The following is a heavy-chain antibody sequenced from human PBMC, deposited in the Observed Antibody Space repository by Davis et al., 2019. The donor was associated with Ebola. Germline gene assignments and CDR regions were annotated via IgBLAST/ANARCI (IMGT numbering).Heavy chain of an antibody. CDR1: GVTFKNYV. V-gene: IGHV3-23*01. CDR3: AKTVGWLQETGEEYFQN. Sequence: PGGSLRLSCVASGVTFKNYVMTWVRQAPGKGLEWVSSTSGSGGNTYYADSLKGRFTISRDNSKNTLYLHMHSLRAEDTAVYYCAKTVGWLQETGEEYFQNWGQGTLVTVSS. D-gene: IGHD5-24*01. CDR2: TSGSGGNT. J-gene: IGHJ1*01.